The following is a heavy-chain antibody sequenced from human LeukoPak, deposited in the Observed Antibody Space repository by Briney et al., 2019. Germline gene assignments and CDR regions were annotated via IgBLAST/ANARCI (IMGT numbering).Heavy chain of an antibody. J-gene: IGHJ4*02. CDR1: GFTFSSYA. V-gene: IGHV3-30*04. Sequence: GGSLRLSCAASGFTFSSYAMHWVRQAPGKGLEWVAVISNDGRDKHYADSVKGRFTFSRDNSKNTVYLQMNSLRAEDTAVYYCAKDYYDSSGYYLDYWGQGTLVTVSS. CDR2: ISNDGRDK. CDR3: AKDYYDSSGYYLDY. D-gene: IGHD3-22*01.